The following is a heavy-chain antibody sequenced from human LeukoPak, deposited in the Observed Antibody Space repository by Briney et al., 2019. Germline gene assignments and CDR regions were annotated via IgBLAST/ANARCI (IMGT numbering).Heavy chain of an antibody. CDR1: GYTFTSYD. J-gene: IGHJ4*02. CDR2: MNPSSGET. V-gene: IGHV1-8*01. D-gene: IGHD3-10*01. Sequence: ASVKVSCKASGYTFTSYDLNWVRQATGQGLEWMGWMNPSSGETGYAQEFQGRVTMTRDTSISTAYMELSSLRSEDTAVYYCVRGRAARGAWTVLWGPGTLVTVPS. CDR3: VRGRAARGAWTVL.